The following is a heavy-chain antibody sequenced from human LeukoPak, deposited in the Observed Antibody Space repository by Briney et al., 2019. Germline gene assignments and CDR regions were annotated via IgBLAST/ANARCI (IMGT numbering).Heavy chain of an antibody. D-gene: IGHD5-12*01. J-gene: IGHJ3*02. Sequence: AASVTVSCTASGYTFTSYDINWVRQATGQGLEWMGWMNPNSGNTGYAQKFQGRVTMTRNTSISTAYMELSSLRSEDTAVYYCATNRGYSGYDPSAFDIWGQGTMVTVSS. CDR3: ATNRGYSGYDPSAFDI. CDR1: GYTFTSYD. V-gene: IGHV1-8*01. CDR2: MNPNSGNT.